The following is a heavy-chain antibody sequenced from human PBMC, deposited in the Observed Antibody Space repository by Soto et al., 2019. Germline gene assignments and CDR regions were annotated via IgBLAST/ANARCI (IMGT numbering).Heavy chain of an antibody. V-gene: IGHV4-39*02. CDR3: ARPGGSGWFYFDS. Sequence: SETLSLTCTVSGGSISSSSYYWGWIRHPPGKGLEWIGSIYYSGSSYYNPSLKSRVTISVDTSKNHFSLKLTSVTAADTAVYYCARPGGSGWFYFDSWGQGSQVTVSS. CDR1: GGSISSSSYY. CDR2: IYYSGSS. D-gene: IGHD6-13*01. J-gene: IGHJ4*02.